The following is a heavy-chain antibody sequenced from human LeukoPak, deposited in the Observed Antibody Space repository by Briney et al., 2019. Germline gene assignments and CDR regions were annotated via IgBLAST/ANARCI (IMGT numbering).Heavy chain of an antibody. CDR3: ASGGYCGTTTCYPNWFDP. D-gene: IGHD2-2*01. CDR2: ISSSRST. J-gene: IGHJ5*02. Sequence: SETLSLTCSVSGGSITSYYWSWIRQPPGKGLEWIGYISSSRSTNYNPSLKSRVTMSVDTSKNQFSLKLSSVSAADTAVYYCASGGYCGTTTCYPNWFDPWGQGTLVTVSS. V-gene: IGHV4-59*01. CDR1: GGSITSYY.